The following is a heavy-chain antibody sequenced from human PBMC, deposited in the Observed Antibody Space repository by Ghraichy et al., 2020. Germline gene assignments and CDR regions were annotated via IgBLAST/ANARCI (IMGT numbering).Heavy chain of an antibody. J-gene: IGHJ3*02. CDR2: IYHSGST. Sequence: SETLSLTCTVSGYSISSGYYWGWIRQPPGKGLEWIGSIYHSGSTYYNPSLKSRVTISVDTSKNQFSLKLSSVTAADTAVYYCARVIVGDILTGYDAFDIWGQGTMVTVSS. CDR3: ARVIVGDILTGYDAFDI. D-gene: IGHD3-9*01. V-gene: IGHV4-38-2*02. CDR1: GYSISSGYY.